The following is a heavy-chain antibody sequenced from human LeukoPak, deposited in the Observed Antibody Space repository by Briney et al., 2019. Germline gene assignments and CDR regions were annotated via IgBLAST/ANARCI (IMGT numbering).Heavy chain of an antibody. CDR3: ARVRSGSYSGWYFDL. CDR1: GYTFTSYA. D-gene: IGHD1-26*01. J-gene: IGHJ2*01. V-gene: IGHV1-46*01. Sequence: ASVKVSCKASGYTFTSYAMNWVRQAPGQGLEWMGIINPSGGSTSYAQKFQGRVTMTRDMSTSTVYMELGSLRSEDTAVYYCARVRSGSYSGWYFDLWGRGTLVTVSS. CDR2: INPSGGST.